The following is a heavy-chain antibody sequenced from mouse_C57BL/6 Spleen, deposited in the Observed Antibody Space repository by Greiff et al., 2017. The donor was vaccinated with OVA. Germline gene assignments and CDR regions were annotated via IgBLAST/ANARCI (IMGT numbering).Heavy chain of an antibody. D-gene: IGHD2-2*01. CDR1: GFTFSDYG. CDR3: AREGYGLDY. CDR2: ISSGSSTI. Sequence: EVMLVESGGGLVKPGGSLKLSCAASGFTFSDYGMHWVRQAPEQGLEWVAYISSGSSTIYYAYTVKGSFTLSRDNTKITLFRQMTSLRSEDTAMYYCAREGYGLDYWGQGTTLTVSS. V-gene: IGHV5-17*01. J-gene: IGHJ2*01.